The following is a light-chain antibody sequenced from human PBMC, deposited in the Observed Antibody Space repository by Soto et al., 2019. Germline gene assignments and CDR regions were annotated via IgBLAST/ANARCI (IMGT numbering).Light chain of an antibody. V-gene: IGKV3-11*01. Sequence: EIVLTQSPATLSSSPGERATLSCRASQSIDTYLAWYQQKPGQAPRLLIYDASDRATGIPARFSGSGSGTAFTLTISGLEPEDFATYYCQQYNRFSTWTFGQGTKVDIK. CDR2: DAS. CDR1: QSIDTY. CDR3: QQYNRFSTWT. J-gene: IGKJ1*01.